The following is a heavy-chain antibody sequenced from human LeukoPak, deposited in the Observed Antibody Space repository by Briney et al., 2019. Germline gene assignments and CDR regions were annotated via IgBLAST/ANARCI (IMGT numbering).Heavy chain of an antibody. V-gene: IGHV1-18*01. J-gene: IGHJ4*02. D-gene: IGHD2-2*01. Sequence: GASVKVSCKASGYTFTSYGISWVRQAPGQGLEWMGWISAYNGNTNYAQKLQGRVTMTTDTSTSTAYMELRSLRSDDTAVYYCARVTEAVVPAAHFDYWGQGTLVTVSS. CDR1: GYTFTSYG. CDR3: ARVTEAVVPAAHFDY. CDR2: ISAYNGNT.